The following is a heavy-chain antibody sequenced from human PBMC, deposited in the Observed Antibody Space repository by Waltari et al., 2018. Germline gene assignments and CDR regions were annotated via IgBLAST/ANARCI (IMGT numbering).Heavy chain of an antibody. Sequence: QVQLQESGPGLVKPSETLSLTCTVSGASITTYYNSWIRQSPGKGLQWIGSMYYTGTAYYNPSLKSRVTISLDTSKNQFSLSLTSVTTADTAVYYCARDYPAAHVFDYWGQGTVVAVSS. J-gene: IGHJ4*02. CDR3: ARDYPAAHVFDY. CDR1: GASITTYY. D-gene: IGHD2-15*01. V-gene: IGHV4-59*01. CDR2: MYYTGTA.